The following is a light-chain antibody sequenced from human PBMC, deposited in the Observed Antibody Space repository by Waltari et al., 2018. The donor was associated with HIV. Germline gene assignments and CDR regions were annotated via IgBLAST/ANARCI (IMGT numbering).Light chain of an antibody. CDR1: SSDVGSYDL. CDR3: CSYGGSSTYVV. V-gene: IGLV2-23*02. CDR2: EVS. J-gene: IGLJ2*01. Sequence: QSALPQPASVSGSPGQSITISCTGTSSDVGSYDLVSWYQQHPGKAPKLIIEEVSERPSGVSNRFSGSKSGNTASLTISGLQAEDETDYYCCSYGGSSTYVVFGGGTKVTVL.